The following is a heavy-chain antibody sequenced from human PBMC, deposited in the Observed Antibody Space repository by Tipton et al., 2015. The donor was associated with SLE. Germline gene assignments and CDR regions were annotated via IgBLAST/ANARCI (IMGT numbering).Heavy chain of an antibody. CDR2: MNPNIANT. V-gene: IGHV1-8*02. J-gene: IGHJ3*02. CDR3: ARSRGRTTLDAFDI. Sequence: VQLVQSGAEVKKPGASVKVSCKASGYTFTSYAMNWVRQAPGQGPEWMGWMNPNIANTGSAQKFQGRVTLTRDSSISTAYMELNSLASEDTAVYYCARSRGRTTLDAFDIWGQGTMVTVFS. CDR1: GYTFTSYA. D-gene: IGHD2/OR15-2a*01.